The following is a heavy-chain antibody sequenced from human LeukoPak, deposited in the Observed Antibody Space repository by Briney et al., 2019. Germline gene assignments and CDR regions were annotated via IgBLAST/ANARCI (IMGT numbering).Heavy chain of an antibody. CDR2: INPNSGGT. CDR3: ARDYSSGWYVGVY. D-gene: IGHD6-19*01. CDR1: GYTFTGYY. V-gene: IGHV1-2*06. Sequence: ASVKVSCKASGYTFTGYYMHWVRQAPGQGLEWMGRINPNSGGTNYAQKFQGRVTMTRDTSISTAYMELSRLRSDDTAVYHCARDYSSGWYVGVYWGQGTLVTVSS. J-gene: IGHJ4*02.